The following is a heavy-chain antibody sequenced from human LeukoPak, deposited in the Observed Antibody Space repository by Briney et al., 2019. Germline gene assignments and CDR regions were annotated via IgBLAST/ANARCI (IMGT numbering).Heavy chain of an antibody. CDR3: ARRSKSSAIWYYFDY. Sequence: GGSLRLSCAASGFTFSSYAMSWVRPAPGKGLEWVSAISGSGGSTYYADSVKGRFTISRDNSKNTLYLQMNSLRAEDTAVYYCARRSKSSAIWYYFDYWGQGTLVTVSS. CDR2: ISGSGGST. J-gene: IGHJ4*02. D-gene: IGHD6-25*01. V-gene: IGHV3-23*01. CDR1: GFTFSSYA.